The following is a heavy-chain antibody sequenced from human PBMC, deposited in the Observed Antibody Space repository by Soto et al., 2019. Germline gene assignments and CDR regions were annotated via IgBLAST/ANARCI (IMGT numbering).Heavy chain of an antibody. J-gene: IGHJ5*02. CDR2: IYYSGST. D-gene: IGHD2-2*01. V-gene: IGHV4-59*01. Sequence: SETLSLTCTVSGGSISGYYWSWIRQPPGKGLEWIGYIYYSGSTNYNPSLKSRVTISVDTSKNQFSLKLSSVTAADTAVYYCARNVVSWFDPWGQGTLVTVSS. CDR1: GGSISGYY. CDR3: ARNVVSWFDP.